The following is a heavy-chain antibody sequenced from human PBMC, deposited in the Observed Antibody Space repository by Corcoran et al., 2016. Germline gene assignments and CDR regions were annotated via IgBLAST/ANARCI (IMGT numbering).Heavy chain of an antibody. CDR1: GGSISSYY. V-gene: IGHV4-59*01. CDR3: ASATGRNYYYGMDV. CDR2: IYYSGST. Sequence: QVQLQESGPGLVKPSETLSLTCTVSGGSISSYYWSWIRQPPGKGLEWIGYIYYSGSTNYNPSLKSRVTISVDTSKNQFSLKLSSVTAADTAVYYCASATGRNYYYGMDVWGQWTTVTVSS. J-gene: IGHJ6*02. D-gene: IGHD4-17*01.